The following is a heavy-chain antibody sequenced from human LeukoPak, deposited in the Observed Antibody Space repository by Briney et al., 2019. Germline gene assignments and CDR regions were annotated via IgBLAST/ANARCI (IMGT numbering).Heavy chain of an antibody. CDR1: GFTLDEHG. CDR2: INWSGGST. D-gene: IGHD2-2*01. V-gene: IGHV3-20*04. CDR3: ARAPITSPFYFDY. J-gene: IGHJ4*02. Sequence: GGCLRLSCTASGFTLDEHGMGWVRHVPRKGLEWVSGINWSGGSTGYADSLRGRFTISRHNAKTSLYLQMDSLRAEDTALYYCARAPITSPFYFDYCGQGTLVTVSS.